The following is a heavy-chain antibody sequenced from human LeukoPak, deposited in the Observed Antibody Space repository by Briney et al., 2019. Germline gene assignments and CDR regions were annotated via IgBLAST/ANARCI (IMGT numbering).Heavy chain of an antibody. CDR3: AGSGDYGTFAY. D-gene: IGHD4-17*01. Sequence: SETLSPTCTVSGGPIGSYYWSWIRQPPGKGLEWIGYIYYDGTTNYNPSLKSRVMMLVDTSKSHFSLKLTSVTAADTAVYYCAGSGDYGTFAYWGQGILVTVSS. CDR1: GGPIGSYY. J-gene: IGHJ4*02. V-gene: IGHV4-59*01. CDR2: IYYDGTT.